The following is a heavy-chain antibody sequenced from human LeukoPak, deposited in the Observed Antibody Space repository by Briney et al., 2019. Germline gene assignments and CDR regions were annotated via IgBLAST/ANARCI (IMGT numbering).Heavy chain of an antibody. CDR1: GFTFSSYS. CDR2: ISSSSSYI. Sequence: TGGSLRLSCAASGFTFSSYSMNWVRQAPGKGLEWVSSISSSSSYIYYADSVKGRFTISRDNAKNSLYLQMNSLRAEDTAVYYCVCDRLGFDYWGKGTLVTVSS. CDR3: VCDRLGFDY. J-gene: IGHJ4*02. V-gene: IGHV3-21*01. D-gene: IGHD2-8*01.